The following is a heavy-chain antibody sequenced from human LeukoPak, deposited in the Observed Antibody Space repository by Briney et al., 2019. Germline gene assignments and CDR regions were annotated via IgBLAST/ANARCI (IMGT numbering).Heavy chain of an antibody. CDR1: GYTFTSYD. CDR2: MNPNSGNT. CDR3: ARGAMVQYYYGVDV. Sequence: ASVKVSCKASGYTFTSYDINWVRQATGQGLEWMGWMNPNSGNTGYAQKFQGRVTMTRNTSISTAYMELSSLRSEDTAVYYCARGAMVQYYYGVDVWGQGTTVTVSS. D-gene: IGHD5-18*01. V-gene: IGHV1-8*01. J-gene: IGHJ6*02.